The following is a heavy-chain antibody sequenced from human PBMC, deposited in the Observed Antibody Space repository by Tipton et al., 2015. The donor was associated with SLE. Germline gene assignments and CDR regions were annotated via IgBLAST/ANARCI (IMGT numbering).Heavy chain of an antibody. D-gene: IGHD3-16*02. Sequence: SLRLSCEASGFTFSSYWMHWVRQAPGEGPVWVSRINSDGSSKSYADSVKGRFTISRDNAKNSLYLQINSLRAEDTAVYYCARDQNDYVWGSYRFFDYWGQGTLVTVSS. V-gene: IGHV3-74*01. J-gene: IGHJ4*02. CDR3: ARDQNDYVWGSYRFFDY. CDR1: GFTFSSYW. CDR2: INSDGSSK.